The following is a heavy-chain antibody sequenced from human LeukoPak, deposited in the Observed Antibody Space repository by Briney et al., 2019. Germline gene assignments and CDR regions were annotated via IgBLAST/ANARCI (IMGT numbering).Heavy chain of an antibody. J-gene: IGHJ4*02. CDR2: IKQDGSEK. CDR3: ARDPLQYYDFWSGNFDY. D-gene: IGHD3-3*01. Sequence: GGSLRLSCAASGFTFSSYWMSWVRQAPGKGLEWVANIKQDGSEKYYVDSVKGRFTISRDNAKNSLYLQMNSLRAEDTAVYYCARDPLQYYDFWSGNFDYWGQGTLVTVSS. V-gene: IGHV3-7*01. CDR1: GFTFSSYW.